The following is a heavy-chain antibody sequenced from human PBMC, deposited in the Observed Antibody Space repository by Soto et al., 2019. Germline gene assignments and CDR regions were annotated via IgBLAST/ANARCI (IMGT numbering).Heavy chain of an antibody. CDR3: ARDDGSPGTEGITDY. Sequence: GASVKVSCKASGGTFSSYAISWVRQAPGQGLEWMGGIIPIFGTANYAQKFQGRVTITADESTSTAYMELSSLRSEDTAVYYCARDDGSPGTEGITDYWGQGALVTVSS. V-gene: IGHV1-69*13. CDR2: IIPIFGTA. CDR1: GGTFSSYA. D-gene: IGHD2-15*01. J-gene: IGHJ4*02.